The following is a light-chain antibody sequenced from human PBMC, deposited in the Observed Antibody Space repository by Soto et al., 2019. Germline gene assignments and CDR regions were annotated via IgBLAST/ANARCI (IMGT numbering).Light chain of an antibody. CDR3: QQRSNWPPIT. V-gene: IGKV3-11*01. CDR1: QSVSSY. Sequence: ETVMTQSPATLSVSPGETATLSCRASQSVSSYLAWYQQKPGQAPRLLIYDVSNRATGIPARFSGSGSGTDFTLTISSLEAEDFAIYYCQQRSNWPPITFGQGTRLEIK. J-gene: IGKJ5*01. CDR2: DVS.